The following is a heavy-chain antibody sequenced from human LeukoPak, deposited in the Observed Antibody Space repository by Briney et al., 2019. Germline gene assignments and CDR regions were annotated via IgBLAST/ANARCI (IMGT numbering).Heavy chain of an antibody. CDR1: GGPISSYY. CDR3: ARLGLEDGYNYRYFDY. V-gene: IGHV4-4*09. CDR2: IYTSGST. J-gene: IGHJ4*02. D-gene: IGHD5-24*01. Sequence: SETLSLTCTVSGGPISSYYWSWIRQPPGKGLEWIGYIYTSGSTNYNPSLKSRVTISVDTSKNQFSLKLSSVTAADTAVYYCARLGLEDGYNYRYFDYWGQGTLVTVSS.